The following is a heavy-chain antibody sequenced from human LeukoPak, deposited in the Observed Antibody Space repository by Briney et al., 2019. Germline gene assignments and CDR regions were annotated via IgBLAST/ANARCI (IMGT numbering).Heavy chain of an antibody. CDR2: ISWNSGSI. V-gene: IGHV3-9*01. J-gene: IGHJ6*02. D-gene: IGHD6-6*01. CDR1: GFTFDDYA. CDR3: AKGGSDSRIAARPYYYYYYGMDV. Sequence: GRSLRLSCAASGFTFDDYAMHWVRQAPGKGLEWVSGISWNSGSIGYADSVKGRFTISRDNAKNSLYLQMNSLRAEDTALYYCAKGGSDSRIAARPYYYYYYGMDVWGQGTTVTVSS.